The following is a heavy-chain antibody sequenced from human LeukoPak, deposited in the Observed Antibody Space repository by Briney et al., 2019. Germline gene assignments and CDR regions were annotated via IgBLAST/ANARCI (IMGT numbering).Heavy chain of an antibody. CDR3: ARRKRALDS. CDR1: GFNLSDSY. CDR2: ISNSGNRT. J-gene: IGHJ4*02. V-gene: IGHV3-11*01. Sequence: GGSLRLSCEASGFNLSDSYMTWVRQLPGKGLEWVSYISNSGNRTYYAASVRGRFTISRDNAKNSLFLQMISLRDEDTAIYYCARRKRALDSWGQGTLVTVSS.